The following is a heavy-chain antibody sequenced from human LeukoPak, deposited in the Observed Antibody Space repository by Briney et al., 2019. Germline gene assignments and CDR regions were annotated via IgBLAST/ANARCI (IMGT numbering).Heavy chain of an antibody. V-gene: IGHV3-33*01. Sequence: PGRSLRLSCAASGFTFSSYGMHWVRQAPGKGLEWVALIWYDGNNKYYADSVKGRFTISRDNSKNTLYLQLNGLRAEDTAVYYCARQHCSGGDCYFFDWGQGTLVTVSS. J-gene: IGHJ4*02. CDR3: ARQHCSGGDCYFFD. D-gene: IGHD2-15*01. CDR2: IWYDGNNK. CDR1: GFTFSSYG.